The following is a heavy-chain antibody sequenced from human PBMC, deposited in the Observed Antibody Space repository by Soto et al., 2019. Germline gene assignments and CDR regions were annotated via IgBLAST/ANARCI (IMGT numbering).Heavy chain of an antibody. J-gene: IGHJ3*02. V-gene: IGHV3-7*01. CDR2: IKQDGSKK. D-gene: IGHD2-15*01. CDR1: GFTFSSYW. Sequence: GGSLRLSCAASGFTFSSYWMSWVRQAPGKGLEWVANIKQDGSKKYYVDSVKGRFTISRDNAKNSLYLQMNSLRAEDTAVYYCAREPIYCSGGSCYPSGAFDIWGQGTMVTVSS. CDR3: AREPIYCSGGSCYPSGAFDI.